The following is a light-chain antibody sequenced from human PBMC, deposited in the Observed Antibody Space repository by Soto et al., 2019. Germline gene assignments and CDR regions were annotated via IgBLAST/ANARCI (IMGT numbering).Light chain of an antibody. CDR3: QHYGTPPWT. Sequence: ETVLTQSPATLSLSPGERVTLSCRASETFCSGCLAWYQQKPGQSPRLLIYGASSRATGIPDRFSGSGSGTDFTLTISRLEPEDFAVYYCQHYGTPPWTFGPGTKVGIK. V-gene: IGKV3-20*01. CDR1: ETFCSGC. CDR2: GAS. J-gene: IGKJ1*01.